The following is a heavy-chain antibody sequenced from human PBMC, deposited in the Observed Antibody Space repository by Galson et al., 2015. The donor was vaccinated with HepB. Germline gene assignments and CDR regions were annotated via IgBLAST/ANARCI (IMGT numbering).Heavy chain of an antibody. J-gene: IGHJ4*02. V-gene: IGHV3-15*01. CDR3: TTEWFYDSSCYFDY. CDR2: IKSKTDGGTT. D-gene: IGHD3-22*01. CDR1: GFTFSNAW. Sequence: SLRLSCAASGFTFSNAWMSWVRQAPGKGLEWVGRIKSKTDGGTTDYAAPVKGRFTISRDDSKNTLYLQMNSLKTEDTAVYYCTTEWFYDSSCYFDYWGQGTLATVSS.